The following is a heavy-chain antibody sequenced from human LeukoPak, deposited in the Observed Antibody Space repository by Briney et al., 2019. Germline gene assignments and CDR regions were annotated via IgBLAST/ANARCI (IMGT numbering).Heavy chain of an antibody. CDR1: GFTFNSYN. CDR3: ARAYSSSSGRDAVDS. J-gene: IGHJ3*02. V-gene: IGHV3-48*02. Sequence: SGGSLRLSCAASGFTFNSYNMNWVRQAPGKGLEWVSYISSSSSTIYYADSVKGRFTISRDSAKNSLFLQMNSLRDEDTAVYYCARAYSSSSGRDAVDSWGLGTLVTVSS. D-gene: IGHD6-6*01. CDR2: ISSSSSTI.